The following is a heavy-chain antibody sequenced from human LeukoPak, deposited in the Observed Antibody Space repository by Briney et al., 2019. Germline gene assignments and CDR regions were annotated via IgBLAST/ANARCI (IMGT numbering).Heavy chain of an antibody. CDR1: GFTFSSYA. D-gene: IGHD5-18*01. CDR2: ISCDGSNK. CDR3: ARGFGYSYGIDY. J-gene: IGHJ4*02. V-gene: IGHV3-30*04. Sequence: PGRFLRLSCAASGFTFSSYAMHWVRQAPGKGLEWVAVISCDGSNKYYADSVKGRFTISRDNSKNTLYLQMNSLRAEDTAVYYCARGFGYSYGIDYWGQGTLVTVSS.